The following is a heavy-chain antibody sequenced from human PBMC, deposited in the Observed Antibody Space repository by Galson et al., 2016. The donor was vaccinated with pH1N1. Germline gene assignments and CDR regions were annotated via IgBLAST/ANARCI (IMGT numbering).Heavy chain of an antibody. Sequence: TLSLTCTVSGGSISCSIYYWNWIRQPAGKGLEWIGRMYTSGTTTYNPSLESRVSISVDTSKNQFSLRLSSVTAADTAVYFCARDRVALTGIFDYWGQGALVTVSS. CDR3: ARDRVALTGIFDY. J-gene: IGHJ4*02. V-gene: IGHV4-61*02. D-gene: IGHD3-10*01. CDR1: GGSISCSIYY. CDR2: MYTSGTT.